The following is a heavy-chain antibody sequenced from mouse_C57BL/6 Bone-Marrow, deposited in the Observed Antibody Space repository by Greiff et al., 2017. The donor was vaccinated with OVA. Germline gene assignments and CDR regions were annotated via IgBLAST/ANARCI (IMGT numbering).Heavy chain of an antibody. J-gene: IGHJ4*01. CDR2: IWRGGST. D-gene: IGHD1-1*01. CDR3: ALQFITTVVGYAMDY. CDR1: GFSLTSYG. V-gene: IGHV2-5*01. Sequence: QVQLQQSGPGLVQPSQSLSITCTVSGFSLTSYGVHWVRQSPGKGLEWLGVIWRGGSTDYNAAFMSRLSITKDNSKSQVFFKMNSLQADDTAIYYCALQFITTVVGYAMDYWGQGTSVTVSS.